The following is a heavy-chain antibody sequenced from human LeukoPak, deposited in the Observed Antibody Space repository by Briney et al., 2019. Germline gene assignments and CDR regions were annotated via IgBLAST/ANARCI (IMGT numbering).Heavy chain of an antibody. Sequence: PGGSLRLSCAASGFTFSSYSMNWVRQAPGKGLEWVSAISNSSSYIYYAESVKGRFTISRDNAKNTLYLQMKSLRTEYMVVDYCMGWGWYNFDCRGQATMV. CDR2: ISNSSSYI. D-gene: IGHD6-19*01. V-gene: IGHV3-21*01. J-gene: IGHJ5*01. CDR3: MGWGWYNFDC. CDR1: GFTFSSYS.